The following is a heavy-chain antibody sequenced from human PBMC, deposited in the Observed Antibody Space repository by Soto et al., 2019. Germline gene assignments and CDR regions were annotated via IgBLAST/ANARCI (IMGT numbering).Heavy chain of an antibody. D-gene: IGHD2-2*01. CDR3: ARDIVVVPAAYNWFDP. Sequence: GASVKVSCKASGYTFTSYAMHWVRQAPGQRLEWMGWINAGNGNTKYSQKFQGRVTITRVTSASTAYMELSSLRSEDTAVYYCARDIVVVPAAYNWFDPWGQGTLVTSPQ. V-gene: IGHV1-3*01. CDR1: GYTFTSYA. J-gene: IGHJ5*02. CDR2: INAGNGNT.